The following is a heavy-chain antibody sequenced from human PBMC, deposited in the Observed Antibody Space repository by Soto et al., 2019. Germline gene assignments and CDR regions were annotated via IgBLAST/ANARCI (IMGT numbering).Heavy chain of an antibody. D-gene: IGHD4-4*01. CDR2: INPNSGGT. Sequence: QVQLVQSGAEVKKPGASVKVSCKASGYTFTGYYMHWVRQAPGQGLEWMGWINPNSGGTNYAQKFQGWVTMTRDTSISTAYMELSRLRSDDTAVYYCARELYSNYPYYSYYGMDVWGQGTTVTVSS. CDR3: ARELYSNYPYYSYYGMDV. V-gene: IGHV1-2*04. CDR1: GYTFTGYY. J-gene: IGHJ6*02.